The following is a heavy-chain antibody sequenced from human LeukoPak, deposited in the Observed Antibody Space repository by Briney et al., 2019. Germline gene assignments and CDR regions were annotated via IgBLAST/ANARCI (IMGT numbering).Heavy chain of an antibody. CDR2: IIPIFDTA. J-gene: IGHJ4*02. CDR1: GGTFSSYA. Sequence: GASVKVSCKASGGTFSSYAISWVRQAPGQGLEWMGGIIPIFDTANYAQKFQGRVTITADESTSTAYMELSSLRSEDTAVYYCARSPWFGEIDERLNYFDYWGQGTLVTVSS. D-gene: IGHD3-10*01. CDR3: ARSPWFGEIDERLNYFDY. V-gene: IGHV1-69*13.